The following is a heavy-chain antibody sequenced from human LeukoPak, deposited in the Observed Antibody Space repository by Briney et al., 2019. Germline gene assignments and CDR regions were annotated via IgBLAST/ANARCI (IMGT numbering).Heavy chain of an antibody. Sequence: SVKVSCRASGGTFSSYAISWVRQAPGEGLEWMGGIIPIFGTANYAQKFQGRVTITADESTSTAYMELSSLRSEDTAVYYCARGPYSSGWYYFDYWGQGTLVTVSS. V-gene: IGHV1-69*13. J-gene: IGHJ4*02. D-gene: IGHD6-19*01. CDR3: ARGPYSSGWYYFDY. CDR2: IIPIFGTA. CDR1: GGTFSSYA.